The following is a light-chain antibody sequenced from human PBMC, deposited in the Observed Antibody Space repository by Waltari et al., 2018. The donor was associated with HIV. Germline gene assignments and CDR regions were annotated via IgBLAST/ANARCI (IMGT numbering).Light chain of an antibody. Sequence: QSARTPPATASGSPGQPFTTPGPGTRHNSGPFLLISWYRQHPGEAPHLIFYGVDAPPLGVSDRFSGSKSGNTASLTISTLQPEDEADYYCSSYANSDTLVFGGGTKLTVL. CDR3: SSYANSDTLV. V-gene: IGLV2-14*01. CDR1: RHNSGPFLL. CDR2: GVD. J-gene: IGLJ3*02.